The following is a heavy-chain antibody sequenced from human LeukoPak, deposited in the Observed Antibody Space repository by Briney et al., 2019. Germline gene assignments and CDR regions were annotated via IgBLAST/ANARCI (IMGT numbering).Heavy chain of an antibody. CDR2: ISSSGSNT. CDR1: EFTYG. CDR3: AEDGNYYDSSGYYSLFGY. J-gene: IGHJ4*02. D-gene: IGHD3-22*01. Sequence: GGSLRLSCAASEFTYGMNWVRQAPGKGLECVSAISSSGSNTYYADSVKGRFTISRDNSKNTLYLQMNSLRAEDTAVYYCAEDGNYYDSSGYYSLFGYWGQGTLVTVSS. V-gene: IGHV3-23*01.